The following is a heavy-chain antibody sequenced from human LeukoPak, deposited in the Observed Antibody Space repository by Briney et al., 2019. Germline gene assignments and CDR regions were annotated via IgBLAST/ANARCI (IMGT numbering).Heavy chain of an antibody. Sequence: GGSLRLSCAASGFTFSSYEMNWVRQAPGKGLEWVPYISSSGSTIYYADSVKGRFTISRDNAKNSLYLQMNSLRAEDTAVYYCAADYYDSSGYLEYFQHWGQGTLVTVSS. D-gene: IGHD3-22*01. V-gene: IGHV3-48*03. J-gene: IGHJ1*01. CDR3: AADYYDSSGYLEYFQH. CDR1: GFTFSSYE. CDR2: ISSSGSTI.